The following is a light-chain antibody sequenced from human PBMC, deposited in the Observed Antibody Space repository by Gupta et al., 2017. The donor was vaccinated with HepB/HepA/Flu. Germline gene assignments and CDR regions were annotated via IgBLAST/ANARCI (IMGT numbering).Light chain of an antibody. CDR3: SSFRIGTTLVV. CDR1: SGDVGGFNS. Sequence: HSDLPQPASGAGSPGPSITISCTGSSGDVGGFNSVSWYQQYPGRAPKLLIYDVTNRPSGVSYRFSGSKSGNTASLTISGLQAEDDADYYCSSFRIGTTLVVFGGGTKVTVL. CDR2: DVT. V-gene: IGLV2-14*03. J-gene: IGLJ2*01.